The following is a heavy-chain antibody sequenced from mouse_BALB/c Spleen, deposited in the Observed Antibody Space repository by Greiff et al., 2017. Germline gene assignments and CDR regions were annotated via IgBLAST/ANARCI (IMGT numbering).Heavy chain of an antibody. J-gene: IGHJ2*01. CDR1: GFSLTSYG. V-gene: IGHV2-9*02. CDR2: IWAGGST. Sequence: QVQLKQSGPGLVAPSQSLSITCTVSGFSLTSYGVHWVRQPPGKGLEWLGVIWAGGSTNYNSALMSRLSISKDNSKGQVFLKMNSLQTDDTAMYYCAREPYGSSPYYFDYWGQGTTLTVSS. D-gene: IGHD1-1*01. CDR3: AREPYGSSPYYFDY.